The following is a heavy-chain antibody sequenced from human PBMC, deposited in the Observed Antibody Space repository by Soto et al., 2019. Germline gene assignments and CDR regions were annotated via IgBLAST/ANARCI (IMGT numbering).Heavy chain of an antibody. Sequence: SVKVSCKASGGTFSSYAISWVRQAPGQGLEWMGGIIPIFGTANYAQKFQGRVTITADESTSTAYMELSSLRSEDTAVYYCARPPNYYDSSGYYDHAEYFQHWGQGTLVTVSS. V-gene: IGHV1-69*13. CDR2: IIPIFGTA. CDR1: GGTFSSYA. CDR3: ARPPNYYDSSGYYDHAEYFQH. J-gene: IGHJ1*01. D-gene: IGHD3-22*01.